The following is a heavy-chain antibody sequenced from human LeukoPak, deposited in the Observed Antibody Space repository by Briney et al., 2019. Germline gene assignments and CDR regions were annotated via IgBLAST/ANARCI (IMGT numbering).Heavy chain of an antibody. CDR2: ISHIGST. V-gene: IGHV4-59*08. CDR3: ARASSYTGHLGW. Sequence: SETLSLTCTVSGASISGHYLTWIRQPPGKGLEWIGYISHIGSTNYNPSLKSRVTISVDTSKNQFSLKLTSVTAADTAVYYCARASSYTGHLGWWGQGTLVTVSS. J-gene: IGHJ4*02. D-gene: IGHD2-2*01. CDR1: GASISGHY.